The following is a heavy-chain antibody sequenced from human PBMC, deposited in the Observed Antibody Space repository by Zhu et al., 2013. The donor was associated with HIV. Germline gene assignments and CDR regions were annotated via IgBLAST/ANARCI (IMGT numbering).Heavy chain of an antibody. V-gene: IGHV1-2*02. Sequence: QVHLVQSGAEVKKPGASVKVSCKASGYSFTASYVHWVRQAPGQGLEWMGWINANTGDTNYAQPFQGKITLTRNTSINTAYMELNRLTSDDTAFYYCARGNRYCTGGSCYLDSWGQGTLVTVSS. CDR2: INANTGDT. CDR1: GYSFTASY. J-gene: IGHJ4*02. CDR3: ARGNRYCTGGSCYLDS. D-gene: IGHD2-8*02.